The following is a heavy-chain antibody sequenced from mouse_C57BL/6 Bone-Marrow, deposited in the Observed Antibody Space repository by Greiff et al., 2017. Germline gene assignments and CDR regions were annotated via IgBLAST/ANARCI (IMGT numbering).Heavy chain of an antibody. Sequence: VQLQQSGPELVKPGASVKISCKASGYTFTDYYMNWVKQSHGKSLEWIGDINPNNGGTSYNQKFKGKATFTVDKSSSTAYMELRSLTSEDSAVYYCARSADYDVRGAMDYWGQGTSVTVSS. J-gene: IGHJ4*01. CDR3: ARSADYDVRGAMDY. D-gene: IGHD2-4*01. V-gene: IGHV1-26*01. CDR2: INPNNGGT. CDR1: GYTFTDYY.